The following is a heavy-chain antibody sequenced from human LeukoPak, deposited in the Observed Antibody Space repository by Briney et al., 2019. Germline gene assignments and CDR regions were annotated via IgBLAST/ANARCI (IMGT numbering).Heavy chain of an antibody. V-gene: IGHV3-21*01. CDR2: ISSSSSYI. Sequence: GGSLRLSCAASGFTFSSYSMNWVRQAPGKGLGWVSSISSSSSYIYYADSVKGRFTISRDNAKNSLYLQMNSLRAEDTAVYYCARDFGYSSTPRHYYYYGMDVWGQGTTVTVSS. D-gene: IGHD6-13*01. CDR3: ARDFGYSSTPRHYYYYGMDV. J-gene: IGHJ6*02. CDR1: GFTFSSYS.